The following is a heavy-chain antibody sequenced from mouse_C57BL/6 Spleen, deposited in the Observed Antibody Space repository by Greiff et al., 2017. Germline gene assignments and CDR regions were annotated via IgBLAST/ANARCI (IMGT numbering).Heavy chain of an antibody. Sequence: VQRVESGAELARPGASVKMSCKASGYTFTSYTMHWVKQRPGQGLEWIGYINPSSGYTKYNQKFKDKATLTADKSSSTAYMQLSSLTSEDSAVYYCARPGPNYFDYWGQGTTLTVSS. V-gene: IGHV1-4*01. CDR2: INPSSGYT. D-gene: IGHD4-1*01. CDR1: GYTFTSYT. CDR3: ARPGPNYFDY. J-gene: IGHJ2*01.